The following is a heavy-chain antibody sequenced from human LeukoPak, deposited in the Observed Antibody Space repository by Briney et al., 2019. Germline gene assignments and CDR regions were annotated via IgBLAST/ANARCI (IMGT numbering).Heavy chain of an antibody. V-gene: IGHV3-23*01. D-gene: IGHD3-9*01. J-gene: IGHJ3*02. Sequence: GGSLRLSCAASGFTFSSYAMSWVRQAPGKGLEWVSATSGSGGSTYYADSVKGRFTISRDNSKNTLYLQMNSLRAEDTAVYYCAKDYDILTGYPHGAFDIWGQGTMVTVSS. CDR2: TSGSGGST. CDR3: AKDYDILTGYPHGAFDI. CDR1: GFTFSSYA.